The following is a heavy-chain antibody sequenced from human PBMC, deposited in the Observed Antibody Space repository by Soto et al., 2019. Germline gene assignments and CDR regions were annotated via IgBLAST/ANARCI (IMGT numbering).Heavy chain of an antibody. V-gene: IGHV4-59*08. D-gene: IGHD6-25*01. CDR1: GGSISSYY. Sequence: TSETLSLTCTVSGGSISSYYWSWIRQPPGKGLEWIGYIYYSGSTNYNPSLKSRVTISVDTSKNQFSLKLSSVTAADTAVYYCERLYGFSGFDYWGQGTLVTVS. CDR3: ERLYGFSGFDY. J-gene: IGHJ4*02. CDR2: IYYSGST.